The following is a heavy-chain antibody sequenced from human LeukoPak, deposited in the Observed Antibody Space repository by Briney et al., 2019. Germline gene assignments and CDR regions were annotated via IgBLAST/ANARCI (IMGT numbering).Heavy chain of an antibody. J-gene: IGHJ6*02. CDR2: MNPNSGHT. V-gene: IGHV1-8*01. CDR3: AIWFGEKYYNYGMDV. CDR1: GYTFTSYD. Sequence: ASVKVSCKASGYTFTSYDINWVRQAPGQGLEWMGWMNPNSGHTGYAQKFQGRVTMTRNTSISTAYMELSSLRSEDTAVYYCAIWFGEKYYNYGMDVWGQGTTVTVSS. D-gene: IGHD3-10*01.